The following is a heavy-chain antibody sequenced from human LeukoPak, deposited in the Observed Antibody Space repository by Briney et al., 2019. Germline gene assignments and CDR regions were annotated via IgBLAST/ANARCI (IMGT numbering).Heavy chain of an antibody. Sequence: ASETLSLTCTVSGGSISSYYWSWIRQPAGKGLEWIGRIYTSGSTNYNPSLKSRVTMSVDTSKNQFSLKLSSVTAADTAVYYCARDGPFAIFGVVTPGADYWGQGTLVTVSS. D-gene: IGHD3-3*01. J-gene: IGHJ4*02. V-gene: IGHV4-4*07. CDR2: IYTSGST. CDR3: ARDGPFAIFGVVTPGADY. CDR1: GGSISSYY.